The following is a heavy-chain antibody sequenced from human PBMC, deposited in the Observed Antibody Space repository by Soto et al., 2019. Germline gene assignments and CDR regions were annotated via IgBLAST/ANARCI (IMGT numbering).Heavy chain of an antibody. CDR1: GASISGSYYY. D-gene: IGHD1-20*01. CDR3: ATSQKGYNWNYFDH. J-gene: IGHJ4*02. V-gene: IGHV4-39*01. CDR2: VFYTGFT. Sequence: LSLTCAVSGASISGSYYYWAWLRQSPGKGPEWIGSVFYTGFTSYNPSLESRVSVSVDTSKSQFSLKLSAVTAADTAVYYCATSQKGYNWNYFDHWGQGALVTV.